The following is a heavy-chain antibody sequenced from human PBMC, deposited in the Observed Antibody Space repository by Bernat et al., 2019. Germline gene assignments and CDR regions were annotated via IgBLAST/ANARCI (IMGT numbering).Heavy chain of an antibody. CDR3: AKVMITFGGVIENFDY. V-gene: IGHV3-23*01. J-gene: IGHJ4*02. CDR2: ISGSGGST. Sequence: EVQLLESGGGLVQPGGSLRLSCAASGFTFSSYAMSWVRQAPGKGLKWISAISGSGGSTYSAASVKGRFTISRDISKNTLYLQMNSLRAEDTAVYYCAKVMITFGGVIENFDYWGQGTLVTVSS. CDR1: GFTFSSYA. D-gene: IGHD3-16*02.